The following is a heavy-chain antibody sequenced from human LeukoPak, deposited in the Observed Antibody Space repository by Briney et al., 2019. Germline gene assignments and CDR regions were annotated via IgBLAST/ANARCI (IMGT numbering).Heavy chain of an antibody. Sequence: GGSLRLSCAASGFTFSSYSMNWVRQAPGKGLQWVSSISSSSNYISYAGSLKGRFTLSRDNAKNSLYLQMNSLRAEDTALYYCASQGDGYNSHFHYWGQGTLVTVSS. D-gene: IGHD5-24*01. V-gene: IGHV3-21*01. J-gene: IGHJ4*02. CDR2: ISSSSNYI. CDR1: GFTFSSYS. CDR3: ASQGDGYNSHFHY.